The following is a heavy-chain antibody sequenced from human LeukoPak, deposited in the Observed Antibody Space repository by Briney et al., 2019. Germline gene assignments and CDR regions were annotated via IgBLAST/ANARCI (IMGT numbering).Heavy chain of an antibody. CDR1: GFTFSSYW. D-gene: IGHD6-19*01. J-gene: IGHJ4*02. CDR3: ARLRAGDYFDY. V-gene: IGHV3-7*04. Sequence: PGGSLRLSCAASGFTFSSYWMSWVRQAPGEGLEWVANIKEDGSEKYYVDSVKGRLTISRDTAKSSLYLQMNSLRAEDTAVYYCARLRAGDYFDYWGQGTLVTVSS. CDR2: IKEDGSEK.